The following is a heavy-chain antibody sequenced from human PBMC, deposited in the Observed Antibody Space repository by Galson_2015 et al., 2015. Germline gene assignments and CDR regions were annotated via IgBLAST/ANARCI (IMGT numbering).Heavy chain of an antibody. CDR1: GFTFSNSH. V-gene: IGHV3-53*01. D-gene: IGHD3-10*01. Sequence: SLRLSCAASGFTFSNSHVGWVRQAPGKGLEWVSSVYSDTKVSYAESVRGRFIISRDNSRNTVYLQMNRLRVEDMAVYYCAKDPSGKGAVFEVWGQGTMVIVSS. CDR3: AKDPSGKGAVFEV. J-gene: IGHJ3*01. CDR2: VYSDTKV.